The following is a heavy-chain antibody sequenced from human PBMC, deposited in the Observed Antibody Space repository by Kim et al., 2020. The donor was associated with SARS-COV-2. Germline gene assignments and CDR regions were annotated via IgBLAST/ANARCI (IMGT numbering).Heavy chain of an antibody. J-gene: IGHJ4*02. CDR2: GGST. D-gene: IGHD5-12*01. Sequence: GGSTYYADSVKGRFTISRDNSKNTLYLQMNSLRAEDTAVYYCARGRDGYNWGQGTLVTVSS. V-gene: IGHV3-53*01. CDR3: ARGRDGYN.